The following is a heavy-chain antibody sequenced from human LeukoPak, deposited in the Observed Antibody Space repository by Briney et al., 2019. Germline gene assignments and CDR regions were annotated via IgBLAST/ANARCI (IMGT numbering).Heavy chain of an antibody. V-gene: IGHV3-48*04. J-gene: IGHJ6*04. Sequence: GGSLRLSCAASAFSFSNYNMNWVRQAPGKGLEWVSYISSSGSTIYYADSVKGRFTISRDNAKNSLYLQMNSLRAEDTAVYYCAELGIAMIGGVWGKGTTVTISS. D-gene: IGHD3-10*02. CDR3: AELGIAMIGGV. CDR2: ISSSGSTI. CDR1: AFSFSNYN.